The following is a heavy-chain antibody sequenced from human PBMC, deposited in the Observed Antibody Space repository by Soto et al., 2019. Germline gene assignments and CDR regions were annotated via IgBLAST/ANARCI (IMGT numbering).Heavy chain of an antibody. CDR1: GFIFSGSA. CDR2: IKSKVNSYAT. CDR3: TAYTSSSGRFDP. J-gene: IGHJ5*02. D-gene: IGHD6-6*01. Sequence: GGSLRLSCAGSGFIFSGSAVHWVRQASGKGREWVGRIKSKVNSYATAYAASVTGRFTISRDDSKNTAYLQMNSLKTEDTAVYYCTAYTSSSGRFDPWGQGSLVTVSS. V-gene: IGHV3-73*01.